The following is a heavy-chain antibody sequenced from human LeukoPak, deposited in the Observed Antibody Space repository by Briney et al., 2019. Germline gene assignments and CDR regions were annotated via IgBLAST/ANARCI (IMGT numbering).Heavy chain of an antibody. CDR3: ARGSPIAARYSWFDP. CDR1: GYTFTSYD. CDR2: MNPNSGNT. J-gene: IGHJ5*02. V-gene: IGHV1-8*01. D-gene: IGHD6-6*01. Sequence: GASVKVSCKASGYTFTSYDINWVRQATGQGLEWMGWMNPNSGNTGYAQKFQGRVTMTRNTSISTAYMELSSLRSEDTAVYYCARGSPIAARYSWFDPWGQGTLVTVSS.